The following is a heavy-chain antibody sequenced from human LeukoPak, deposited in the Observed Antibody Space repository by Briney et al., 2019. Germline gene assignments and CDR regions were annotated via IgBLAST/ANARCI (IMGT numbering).Heavy chain of an antibody. CDR2: IKSKTDGGTT. CDR3: TTGPYYDILTGYYLDY. J-gene: IGHJ4*02. D-gene: IGHD3-9*01. V-gene: IGHV3-15*01. CDR1: GFTFSNAW. Sequence: GGSLRLSCAASGFTFSNAWMSWVRQAPGRGLEWVGRIKSKTDGGTTDYAAPVKGRFTISRDDSKNTLYLQMNSLKTEDTAVYYCTTGPYYDILTGYYLDYWGQGTLVTVSS.